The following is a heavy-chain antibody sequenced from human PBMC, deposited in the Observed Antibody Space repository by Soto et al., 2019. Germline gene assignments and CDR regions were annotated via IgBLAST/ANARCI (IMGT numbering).Heavy chain of an antibody. J-gene: IGHJ4*02. CDR3: ARRIAAAAFDY. CDR2: TYWDDDK. D-gene: IGHD6-13*01. CDR1: GFSVTTSGVG. V-gene: IGHV2-5*02. Sequence: QITLKESGPTLVKPTQTLTLTCTCSGFSVTTSGVGVGWIRQPPGKALEWLAPTYWDDDKRYSPSLKSRLTITKDTSKNQVVLTMTNMDPVDTATYYCARRIAAAAFDYWGQGTLVTVSS.